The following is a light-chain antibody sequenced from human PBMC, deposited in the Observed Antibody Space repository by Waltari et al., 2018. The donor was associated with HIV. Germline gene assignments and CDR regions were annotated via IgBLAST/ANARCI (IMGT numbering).Light chain of an antibody. Sequence: DIQMTQSPSSLSASVGDRVTITCRACQNIRSNLNWYQQKPGKAPKLLIYTASRLQNRVPSRFSGSGSGTDFTLTISNLQPEDFATYHCQQSYSSPPTFGQGTNVEIK. CDR3: QQSYSSPPT. J-gene: IGKJ1*01. CDR2: TAS. V-gene: IGKV1-39*01. CDR1: QNIRSN.